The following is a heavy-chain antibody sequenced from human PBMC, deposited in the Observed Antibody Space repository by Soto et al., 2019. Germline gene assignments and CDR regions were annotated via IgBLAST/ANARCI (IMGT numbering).Heavy chain of an antibody. V-gene: IGHV1-46*01. CDR1: ADTFTSYY. CDR3: ARNVNSGLDY. D-gene: IGHD1-26*01. Sequence: ASVKVSCKAPADTFTSYYIHWVRQAPGQGLEWMGMINPIGGSTSFAHKFQGRVTMTADTSTSTVYMELSSLRSDDTAMYYCARNVNSGLDYWGQGTLVTVSS. CDR2: INPIGGST. J-gene: IGHJ4*02.